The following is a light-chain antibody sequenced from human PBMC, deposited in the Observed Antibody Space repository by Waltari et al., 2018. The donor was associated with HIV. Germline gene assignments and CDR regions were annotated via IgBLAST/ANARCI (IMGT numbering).Light chain of an antibody. J-gene: IGKJ3*01. CDR2: DAS. CDR3: QQYDNLPGFT. V-gene: IGKV1-33*01. CDR1: QDISNY. Sequence: DIQMTQSPSSLSASVGDRVTITCQASQDISNYLNWYQLKTGKAPKLLIYDASNLETGVPSRFSGSVSGTDFTFTISSLQPEDIATYYCQQYDNLPGFTFGPGTKVDIK.